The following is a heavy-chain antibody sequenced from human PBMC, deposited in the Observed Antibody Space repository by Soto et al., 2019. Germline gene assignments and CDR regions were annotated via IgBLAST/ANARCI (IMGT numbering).Heavy chain of an antibody. CDR2: IFSTGST. D-gene: IGHD6-25*01. Sequence: QVQLQESGPGLVKASETLSLTCTVSDGSINNYYWSWIRQPPGKGLEWIGYIFSTGSTEYNPSLKSRVTMSVDTSKNQFSLKLTSVTAADTAVYYCARQPRREAAYYFDFWGQGTLVSVSS. V-gene: IGHV4-59*01. CDR1: DGSINNYY. CDR3: ARQPRREAAYYFDF. J-gene: IGHJ4*02.